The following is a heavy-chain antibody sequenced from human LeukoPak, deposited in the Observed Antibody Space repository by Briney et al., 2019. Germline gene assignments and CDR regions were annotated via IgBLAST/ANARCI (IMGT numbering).Heavy chain of an antibody. Sequence: GSLRLSCAASGFTFSSYSMNWVRQPPGKGLEWIGEINHSGSTNYNPSLKSRVTISVDTSKNQFSLKLSSVTAADTAVYYCARGRRVWGSYRYTSNLSKPGPNWFDPWGQGTLVTVSS. CDR2: INHSGST. J-gene: IGHJ5*02. CDR3: ARGRRVWGSYRYTSNLSKPGPNWFDP. V-gene: IGHV4-34*01. D-gene: IGHD3-16*02. CDR1: GFTFSSYS.